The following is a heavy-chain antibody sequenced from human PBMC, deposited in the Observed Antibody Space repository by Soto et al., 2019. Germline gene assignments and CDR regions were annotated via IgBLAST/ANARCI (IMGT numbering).Heavy chain of an antibody. CDR3: ARSDWGNAFDI. CDR1: GGSVSSGSYY. J-gene: IGHJ3*02. CDR2: IYYSGST. Sequence: KPSETLSLTCTVSGGSVSSGSYYWSWIRQPPGKGLEWIGYIYYSGSTNYNPSLKSRVTISVDTSKNQFSLKLSSVTAADTAVYYCARSDWGNAFDIWGQGTMVTVSS. V-gene: IGHV4-61*01. D-gene: IGHD3-16*01.